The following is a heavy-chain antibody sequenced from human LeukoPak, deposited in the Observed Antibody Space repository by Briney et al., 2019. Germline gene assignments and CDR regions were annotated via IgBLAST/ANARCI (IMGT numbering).Heavy chain of an antibody. J-gene: IGHJ4*02. Sequence: GGSLRLSCAASGFTFSSYAMTWVRQAPGKGLEWVSAISGDGRSTYYADSVKGRFTISRDNSKNTLYLQMNSLRAEDTAVYYCAKWGSSFNFDYWGQGTLVTVSS. CDR2: ISGDGRST. CDR3: AKWGSSFNFDY. D-gene: IGHD3-16*01. CDR1: GFTFSSYA. V-gene: IGHV3-23*01.